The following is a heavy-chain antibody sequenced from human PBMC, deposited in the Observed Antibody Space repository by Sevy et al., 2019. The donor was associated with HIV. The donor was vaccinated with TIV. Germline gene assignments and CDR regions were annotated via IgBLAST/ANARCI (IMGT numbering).Heavy chain of an antibody. CDR3: ARDLASSRNGLDV. J-gene: IGHJ6*02. D-gene: IGHD3-3*02. CDR2: ISYDINNK. CDR1: GFTFFAYT. Sequence: GGSLRLSCAASGFTFFAYTMHWVRQAPGKGLEWVALISYDINNKYYADSVKGRFTICRDNSKNTLYLQMNSLRPEDTAVYYCARDLASSRNGLDVWGQGTTVTVSS. V-gene: IGHV3-30-3*01.